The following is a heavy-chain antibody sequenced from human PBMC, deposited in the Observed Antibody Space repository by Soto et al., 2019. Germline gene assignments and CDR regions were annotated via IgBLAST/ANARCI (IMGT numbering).Heavy chain of an antibody. Sequence: QVQLQESGPGLVKPSETLSLTCTVSGGSVSSGSYYWSWIRQPPGKGLEWIGYIYYSGSTNYNPSLKSRVTISADTSKNQFSLKLSSVTAADTAVYYCARVEWELHYFDYWGQGTLVTVSS. V-gene: IGHV4-61*01. CDR2: IYYSGST. CDR3: ARVEWELHYFDY. J-gene: IGHJ4*02. D-gene: IGHD1-26*01. CDR1: GGSVSSGSYY.